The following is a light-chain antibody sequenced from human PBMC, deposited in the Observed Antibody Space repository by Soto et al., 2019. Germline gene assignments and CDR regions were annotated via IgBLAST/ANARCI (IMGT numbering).Light chain of an antibody. CDR1: SSDVGGYNY. V-gene: IGLV2-14*01. CDR3: SSYRSGTTEV. CDR2: GVS. Sequence: QSALTQPASVSGSPGQSITISCTGTSSDVGGYNYVSWYQQHPGKAPKLMIYGVSNRPSGVSSRFSGSKSGNTASLTISGLQAEDEADYYCSSYRSGTTEVFGGGTKLTVL. J-gene: IGLJ3*02.